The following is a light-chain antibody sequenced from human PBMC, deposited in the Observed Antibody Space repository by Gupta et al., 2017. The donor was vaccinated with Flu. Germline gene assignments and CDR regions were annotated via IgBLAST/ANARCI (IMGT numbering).Light chain of an antibody. CDR3: QSTDNVDTLV. V-gene: IGLV3-25*03. Sequence: ELSQPPPVSVSPGQTVRITCSGDIFPSQYACWYQQRPGQAPVLLIYKDTERPSGIPERFSGSSSGKTATLTISGVLAVDEADYYCQSTDNVDTLVFGGGTKLTVL. CDR2: KDT. CDR1: IFPSQY. J-gene: IGLJ3*02.